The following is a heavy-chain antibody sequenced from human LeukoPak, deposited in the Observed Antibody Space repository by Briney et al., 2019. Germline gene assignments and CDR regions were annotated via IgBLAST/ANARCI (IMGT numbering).Heavy chain of an antibody. Sequence: PSETLSLTCTVSGGSFSSSSYYWAWIRQPPGKGLEWIGSIYYSGSTYHNPSLKSRVTISVDTSKNQFSLRLGSVTAADTAVYYCARHGRRRIGLTMIVVYYFDYWGQGTLVTVSS. CDR3: ARHGRRRIGLTMIVVYYFDY. J-gene: IGHJ4*02. V-gene: IGHV4-39*01. CDR1: GGSFSSSSYY. CDR2: IYYSGST. D-gene: IGHD3-22*01.